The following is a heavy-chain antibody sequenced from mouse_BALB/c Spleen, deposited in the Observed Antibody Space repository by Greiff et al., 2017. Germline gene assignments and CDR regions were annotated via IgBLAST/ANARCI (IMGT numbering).Heavy chain of an antibody. V-gene: IGHV3-2*02. Sequence: VQLKESGPGLVKPSQSLSLTCTVTGYSITSDYAWNWIRQFPGNKLEWMGYISYSGSTSYNPSLKSRISITRDTSKNQFFLQLNSVTTEDTDTYYCERRVVAPYYAMDYWGQGTSVTVSS. J-gene: IGHJ4*01. CDR3: ERRVVAPYYAMDY. D-gene: IGHD1-1*01. CDR1: GYSITSDYA. CDR2: ISYSGST.